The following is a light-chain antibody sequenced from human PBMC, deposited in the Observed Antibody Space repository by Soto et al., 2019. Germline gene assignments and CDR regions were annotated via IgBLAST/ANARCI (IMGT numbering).Light chain of an antibody. V-gene: IGKV3D-20*02. Sequence: EIVFTQSPGTLSLSPGERATLSCRASQSVSSSYLAWYQQKPGQAPRLLIYGASSRATGIPDRFSGSGSGTDFTLTISSLEPEDFAVYYCQQRSNWLTFGGGTKVDIK. CDR3: QQRSNWLT. CDR2: GAS. CDR1: QSVSSSY. J-gene: IGKJ4*01.